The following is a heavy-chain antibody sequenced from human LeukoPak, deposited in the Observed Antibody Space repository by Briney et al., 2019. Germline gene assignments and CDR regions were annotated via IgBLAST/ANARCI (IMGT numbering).Heavy chain of an antibody. J-gene: IGHJ4*02. CDR1: GYSFTSYW. CDR3: AKQQAWHFDS. V-gene: IGHV5-51*01. CDR2: IYPGDSDN. D-gene: IGHD5-12*01. Sequence: GESLKISCKASGYSFTSYWIGWVRQMPGKGLEWMGIIYPGDSDNRYSPSFKGQVTISVDKSISTAYLQWSSLKASDTAMYYCAKQQAWHFDSWGQGTLVTVSS.